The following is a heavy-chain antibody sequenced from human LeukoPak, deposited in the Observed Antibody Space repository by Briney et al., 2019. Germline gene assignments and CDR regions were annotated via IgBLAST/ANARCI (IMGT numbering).Heavy chain of an antibody. D-gene: IGHD3-3*01. CDR1: GYTFTSYG. Sequence: ASVNVSCKPSGYTFTSYGISWVRQDPGQGLEWMGWICAYNGKTKYAQQLHGRVTIPTATYTSTASMEPQRLRSDDTAVCYCARGHGFGVVIIEYFDYWGQGTLVTVSS. CDR3: ARGHGFGVVIIEYFDY. CDR2: ICAYNGKT. V-gene: IGHV1-18*01. J-gene: IGHJ4*02.